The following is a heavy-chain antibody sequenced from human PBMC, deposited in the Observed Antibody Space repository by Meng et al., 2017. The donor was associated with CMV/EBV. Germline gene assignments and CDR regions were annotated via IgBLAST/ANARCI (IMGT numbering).Heavy chain of an antibody. J-gene: IGHJ5*02. CDR1: GFTFSSYG. Sequence: GESLKISCAASGFTFSSYGMHWVRQAPGKGLEWVAVIWYDGSNKYYADSVKGRFTISRDNSKNTLYLQMNSLRAEDTAVYYCARDYRGSYYPWGQGTLVTVSS. CDR2: IWYDGSNK. CDR3: ARDYRGSYYP. D-gene: IGHD1-26*01. V-gene: IGHV3-33*01.